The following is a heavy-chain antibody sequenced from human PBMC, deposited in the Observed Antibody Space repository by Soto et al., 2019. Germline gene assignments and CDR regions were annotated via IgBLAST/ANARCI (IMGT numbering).Heavy chain of an antibody. CDR2: IYYSGST. CDR1: GGSISSGDYY. V-gene: IGHV4-30-4*01. Sequence: SETLSLTCTVSGGSISSGDYYWSWIRQPPGKGLEWIGYIYYSGSTYYNPSLKSRVTISVDTSKNQFSLKLSSVTAADTAVYYWARDIVGATNFDDWGQGTLVTVS. D-gene: IGHD1-26*01. J-gene: IGHJ4*02. CDR3: ARDIVGATNFDD.